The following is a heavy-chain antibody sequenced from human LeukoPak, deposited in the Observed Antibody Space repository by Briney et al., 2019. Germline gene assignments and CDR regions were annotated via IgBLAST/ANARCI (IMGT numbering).Heavy chain of an antibody. D-gene: IGHD3-3*01. CDR2: INHSGST. Sequence: NPSETLSLTCTVSGGSISSYYWSWIRQPPGKGLEWIGEINHSGSTNYNPSLKSRVTISVDTSKNQFSLKLSSVTAADTAVYYCARRSGYSYFQHWGQGTLVTVSS. CDR3: ARRSGYSYFQH. J-gene: IGHJ1*01. V-gene: IGHV4-34*01. CDR1: GGSISSYY.